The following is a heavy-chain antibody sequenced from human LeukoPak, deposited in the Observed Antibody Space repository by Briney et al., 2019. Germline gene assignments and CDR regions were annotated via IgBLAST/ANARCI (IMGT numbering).Heavy chain of an antibody. Sequence: GGSLRLSCTASGFTFGDYAMSWVRQAPGKGLEWVGFIRSKAYGGTTEYAASGKGSFTISKDDSKSIAQLQMNSLKSEDTAEYYCTRDRTRYDFWSGYYKDWGQGTLVTVSS. CDR3: TRDRTRYDFWSGYYKD. CDR1: GFTFGDYA. J-gene: IGHJ4*02. CDR2: IRSKAYGGTT. D-gene: IGHD3-3*01. V-gene: IGHV3-49*04.